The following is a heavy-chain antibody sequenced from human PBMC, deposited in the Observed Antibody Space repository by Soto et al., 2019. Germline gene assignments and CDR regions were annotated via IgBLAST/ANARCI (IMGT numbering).Heavy chain of an antibody. CDR2: IIPIFGTA. J-gene: IGHJ6*02. Sequence: VKVSCKASEGTFSSYAISWVRQAPGQGLEWMGGIIPIFGTANYAQKFQGRVTITADKSTSTAYMELSSLRSEDTAVYYCARSLTTSYYYYGMDVWGQGTTVTVSS. V-gene: IGHV1-69*06. CDR1: EGTFSSYA. D-gene: IGHD4-17*01. CDR3: ARSLTTSYYYYGMDV.